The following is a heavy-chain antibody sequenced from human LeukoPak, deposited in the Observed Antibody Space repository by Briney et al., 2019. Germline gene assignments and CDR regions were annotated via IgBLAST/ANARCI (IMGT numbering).Heavy chain of an antibody. CDR3: AKTQGYYDA. J-gene: IGHJ5*02. D-gene: IGHD2-15*01. CDR2: IYGSDDKT. V-gene: IGHV3-23*01. CDR1: GFTFSNYA. Sequence: GGSLRLSCVASGFTFSNYAMSWVRQAPGKGLELVSGIYGSDDKTVYGDAVKGRFTIFRDNSKNTLYLQMNSLRADDTAVYYCAKTQGYYDAWGQGALVTVST.